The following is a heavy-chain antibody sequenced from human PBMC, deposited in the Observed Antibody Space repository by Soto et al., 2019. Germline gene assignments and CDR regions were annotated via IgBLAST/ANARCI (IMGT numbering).Heavy chain of an antibody. D-gene: IGHD3-3*01. CDR2: IYYSGST. CDR1: GGSISSGGYY. J-gene: IGHJ5*02. V-gene: IGHV4-31*03. Sequence: SETLSLTCTVSGGSISSGGYYWSWIRQHPGKGLEWIGYIYYSGSTYYNPSLKSRVTISVDTSKNQFSLKLSSVTAADTAVYYCARGLGRDFWSGSEYNWFDPWGQGTLVTVSS. CDR3: ARGLGRDFWSGSEYNWFDP.